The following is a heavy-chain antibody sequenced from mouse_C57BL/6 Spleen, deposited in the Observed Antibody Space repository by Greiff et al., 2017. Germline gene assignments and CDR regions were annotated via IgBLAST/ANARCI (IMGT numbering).Heavy chain of an antibody. CDR1: GFTFSDYG. J-gene: IGHJ4*01. D-gene: IGHD4-1*01. Sequence: EVKLMESGGGLVKPRGSLKLSCAASGFTFSDYGMHWVRQAPEKGLEWVAYISSGSSTIYYADTVKGRFTISRDNAKNTLFLQMTSLRSEDTAMYYCARTGPYAMDYWGQGTSVTVSS. V-gene: IGHV5-17*01. CDR3: ARTGPYAMDY. CDR2: ISSGSSTI.